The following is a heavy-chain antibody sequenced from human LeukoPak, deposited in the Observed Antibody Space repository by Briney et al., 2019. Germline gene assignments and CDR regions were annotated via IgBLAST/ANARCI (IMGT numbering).Heavy chain of an antibody. J-gene: IGHJ3*02. Sequence: GGSLRLSCAASGFTFSNYGMHWVRQASGKGLEWVAVIWHDGTNKYYADSVKGRFTISRDNSKNTLYLQMNSLRAEDTAMYYCARGLDSVTWGPFDIWGQGTVVTVSS. CDR2: IWHDGTNK. CDR1: GFTFSNYG. CDR3: ARGLDSVTWGPFDI. D-gene: IGHD2-2*03. V-gene: IGHV3-33*01.